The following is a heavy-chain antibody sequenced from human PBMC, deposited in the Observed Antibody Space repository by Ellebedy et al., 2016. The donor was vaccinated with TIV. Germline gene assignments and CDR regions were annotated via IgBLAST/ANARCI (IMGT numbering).Heavy chain of an antibody. J-gene: IGHJ4*02. Sequence: GGSLRLSXAASGFTFSDHYMDWVRQAPGKGLEWVGRTRNKARSYTTEYAASVKGRFTITRDDSKNSLYLQMNSLRDEDTAVYYCARGGAGFDSMNRELSFDSWGQGTLVTVSS. CDR3: ARGGAGFDSMNRELSFDS. D-gene: IGHD1-26*01. V-gene: IGHV3-72*01. CDR2: TRNKARSYTT. CDR1: GFTFSDHY.